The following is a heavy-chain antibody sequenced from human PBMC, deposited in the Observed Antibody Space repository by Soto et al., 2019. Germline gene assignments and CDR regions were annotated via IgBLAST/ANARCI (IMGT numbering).Heavy chain of an antibody. D-gene: IGHD3-3*01. J-gene: IGHJ5*02. CDR3: ARGGGYDFWSGYYGWFDP. Sequence: QVQLVQSGAEVKKPGSSVKVSCKASGGTFSSYAISWVRQAPGQGLEWMGGIIPIFGTANYAQKFQGRVTITADESTSTAYMELSSLRSEDTAVYYCARGGGYDFWSGYYGWFDPWVQGTLVTVSS. CDR1: GGTFSSYA. CDR2: IIPIFGTA. V-gene: IGHV1-69*01.